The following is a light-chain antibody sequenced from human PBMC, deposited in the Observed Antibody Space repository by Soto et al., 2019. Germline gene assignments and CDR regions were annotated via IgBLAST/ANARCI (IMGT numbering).Light chain of an antibody. CDR1: SSDVGGYNY. Sequence: QSALTQPPSASGSPGQSVTISCTGTSSDVGGYNYVSWYQQHPGKAPKLMIYEVSKRPSGVPDRFSGSKSGNTASLTVSGLHAEDEADYYCNSYAGSNNGVFGGGTKLTVL. J-gene: IGLJ3*02. CDR3: NSYAGSNNGV. CDR2: EVS. V-gene: IGLV2-8*01.